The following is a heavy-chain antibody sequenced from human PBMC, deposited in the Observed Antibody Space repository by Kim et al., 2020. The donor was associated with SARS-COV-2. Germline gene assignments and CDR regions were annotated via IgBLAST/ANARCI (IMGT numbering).Heavy chain of an antibody. Sequence: GGSLRLSCAASGFKFDEYGMSWVRQAPGKGLEWVSGLKWNGGRTGYADSVKGRFSISRDNGKNFVYLQMNSLRAEDAAFYYCARGPAGGWYGDYFRHWGQGTLVTVSS. V-gene: IGHV3-20*04. J-gene: IGHJ1*01. D-gene: IGHD6-19*01. CDR2: LKWNGGRT. CDR3: ARGPAGGWYGDYFRH. CDR1: GFKFDEYG.